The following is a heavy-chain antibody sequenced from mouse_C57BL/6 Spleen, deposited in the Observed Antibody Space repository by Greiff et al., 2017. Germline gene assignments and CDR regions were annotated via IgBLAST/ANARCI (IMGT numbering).Heavy chain of an antibody. CDR3: ARDQGGTGPAWFAY. CDR1: GFTFSSYA. V-gene: IGHV5-4*01. J-gene: IGHJ3*01. D-gene: IGHD3-3*01. Sequence: EVKLVESGGGLVKPGGSLKLSCAASGFTFSSYAMSWVRQTPEKRLEWVATISDGGSYTYYPDNVKGRFTISRDNAKNNLYLQMSHLKSADTAMYYCARDQGGTGPAWFAYWGQGTLVTVSA. CDR2: ISDGGSYT.